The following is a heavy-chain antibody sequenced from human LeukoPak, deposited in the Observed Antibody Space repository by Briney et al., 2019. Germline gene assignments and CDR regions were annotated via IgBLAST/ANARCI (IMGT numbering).Heavy chain of an antibody. Sequence: TGGSLRLSCAASGFTFSSYGMHWVRQAPGKGLEWVAFIRYDGSNKYYADSVKGRFTISRDNSKNTLYLQMNCLRAEDTAVYYCAKDRGSWFDPWGQGTLVTVSS. CDR2: IRYDGSNK. J-gene: IGHJ5*02. V-gene: IGHV3-30*02. D-gene: IGHD3-16*01. CDR3: AKDRGSWFDP. CDR1: GFTFSSYG.